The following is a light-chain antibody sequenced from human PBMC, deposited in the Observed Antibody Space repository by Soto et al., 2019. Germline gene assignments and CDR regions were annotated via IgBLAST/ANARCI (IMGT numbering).Light chain of an antibody. Sequence: IQLTQSPSTLSALVGGGVTITRRRKHVSSSYLTWYQQKPGKAPKLLIYAASSLQSEVPSRFSGSGSGTDFTLTISSLQPEDFATYYCQQSYSTPRTFGQGTKVDI. J-gene: IGKJ1*01. V-gene: IGKV1-39*01. CDR2: AAS. CDR3: QQSYSTPRT. CDR1: HVSSSY.